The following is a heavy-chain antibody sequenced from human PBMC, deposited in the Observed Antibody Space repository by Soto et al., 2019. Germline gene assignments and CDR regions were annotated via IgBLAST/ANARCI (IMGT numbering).Heavy chain of an antibody. CDR2: VSYDGNKK. Sequence: GGSLRLSCAASGFTFINYAIHWVRQVPGKGLEWVAVVSYDGNKKHYSGSVRGRFTISRDNSKNTLHMQMNSLRPDDTAVYYCAKARAPWSVTTAFDYWGQGTLVTVYS. D-gene: IGHD4-17*01. CDR1: GFTFINYA. V-gene: IGHV3-30*18. J-gene: IGHJ4*02. CDR3: AKARAPWSVTTAFDY.